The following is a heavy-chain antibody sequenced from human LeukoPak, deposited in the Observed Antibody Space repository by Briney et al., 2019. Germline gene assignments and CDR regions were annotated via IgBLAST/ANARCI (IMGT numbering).Heavy chain of an antibody. V-gene: IGHV3-64*01. CDR3: ASSYDSSGYTPFDY. CDR1: GFTISSYA. J-gene: IGHJ4*02. D-gene: IGHD3-22*01. Sequence: GGSLRLSCAASGFTISSYAMYWVRQAPGKGLEYVYAISSNGGSTYYAISVKGSFTSCRDNSKRLLYLKMGSRRAEDMVLYYGASSYDSSGYTPFDYWGQGTLVTVSS. CDR2: ISSNGGST.